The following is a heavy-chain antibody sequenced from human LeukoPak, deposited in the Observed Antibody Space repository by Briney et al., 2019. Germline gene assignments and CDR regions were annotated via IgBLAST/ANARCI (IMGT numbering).Heavy chain of an antibody. CDR3: AKDDYYDSSGYYYSAFDI. J-gene: IGHJ3*02. CDR1: GFTFSSYG. V-gene: IGHV3-30*02. CDR2: IRYDGSNK. Sequence: EAGGSLRLSCAASGFTFSSYGMHWVRQAPGKGLEWVAFIRYDGSNKYYADSVKGRFTISRDNSKNTLYLQMNSLRAEDTAVYYCAKDDYYDSSGYYYSAFDIWGQGTMVTVSS. D-gene: IGHD3-22*01.